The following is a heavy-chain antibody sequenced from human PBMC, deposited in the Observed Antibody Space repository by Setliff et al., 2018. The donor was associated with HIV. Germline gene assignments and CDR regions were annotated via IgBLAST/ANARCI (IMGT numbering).Heavy chain of an antibody. CDR3: ARHRAVAGANYFDF. J-gene: IGHJ4*02. CDR1: GYSISSGYY. V-gene: IGHV4-38-2*01. D-gene: IGHD6-19*01. Sequence: PSETLSLTCAVSGYSISSGYYWGWIRQPPGKGLEWIGCIYQSGSTYYNVSLKSRVIISVDTSKNQFSLKLNSVTAADTAIYYCARHRAVAGANYFDFWGQGTLVTGS. CDR2: IYQSGST.